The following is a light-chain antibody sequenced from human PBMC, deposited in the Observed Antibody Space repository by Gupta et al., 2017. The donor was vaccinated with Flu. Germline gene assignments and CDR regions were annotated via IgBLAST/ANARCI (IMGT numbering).Light chain of an antibody. J-gene: IGLJ3*02. V-gene: IGLV8-61*01. Sequence: QIVVTQEPSLSVSPGGTVTLPCALSSGSVSPDNHPTWYQQIPGQTPRTLFFATDSRSSGVPDRFSAAIRGARAALTITGAQGDDESDYYCALYLGGGISMFGGGTKLTVL. CDR1: SGSVSPDNH. CDR3: ALYLGGGISM. CDR2: ATD.